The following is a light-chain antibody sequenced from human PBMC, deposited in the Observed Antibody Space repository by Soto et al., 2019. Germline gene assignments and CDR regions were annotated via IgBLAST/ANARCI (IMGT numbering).Light chain of an antibody. V-gene: IGKV1-8*01. Sequence: AIRMTQSPSSLSASIGDRVTITCRASQGISSYLAWYQQKPGKAPKLLIYAASTLQSGVPSRFSGSGSGTDFTLTISCLQSEDFATYYCQQYYSYPQTFGPGTKVDIK. CDR3: QQYYSYPQT. CDR2: AAS. J-gene: IGKJ3*01. CDR1: QGISSY.